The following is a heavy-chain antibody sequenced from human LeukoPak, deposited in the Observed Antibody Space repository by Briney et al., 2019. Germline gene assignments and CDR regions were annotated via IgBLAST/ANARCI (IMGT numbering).Heavy chain of an antibody. CDR3: ARDRLAAAGAKNFNY. CDR2: ISGSGVNK. J-gene: IGHJ4*02. Sequence: GGSLRLSCAASGFSFSSYDMSWVRQAPGKGLEWVSVISGSGVNKYYADSVKGRFTISRDNSNNTLYLQMNTLRPEDTAVYYCARDRLAAAGAKNFNYWGQGTLVTVSS. V-gene: IGHV3-23*01. D-gene: IGHD6-13*01. CDR1: GFSFSSYD.